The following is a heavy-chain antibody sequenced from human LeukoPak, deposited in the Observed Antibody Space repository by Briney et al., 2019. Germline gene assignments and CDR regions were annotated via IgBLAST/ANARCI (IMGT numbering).Heavy chain of an antibody. J-gene: IGHJ4*02. V-gene: IGHV3-64*01. CDR2: ISSNGGST. D-gene: IGHD6-13*01. Sequence: GVSLRLSCAASGFTFSSYAMHWVRQTPGEGLEYISAISSNGGSTYYANSVKGRFTISRDNSKNTLYLQMGSLRAEDMAVYYCARSDHLSIAAAGIFDYWGQGTLVTVSS. CDR1: GFTFSSYA. CDR3: ARSDHLSIAAAGIFDY.